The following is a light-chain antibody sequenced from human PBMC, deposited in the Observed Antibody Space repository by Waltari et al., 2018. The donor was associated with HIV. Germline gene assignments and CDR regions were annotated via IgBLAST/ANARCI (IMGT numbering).Light chain of an antibody. CDR3: SSYTSGSAPVV. J-gene: IGLJ3*02. CDR1: SSDVGGYDY. V-gene: IGLV2-14*01. Sequence: QPALTQPASVSGSRGQSITISCTGTSSDVGGYDYVSWYQQHPGKAPKLMIYEVSKRSSGVSSRFSGSKSGNTASLTISGLQAEDEDDYYCSSYTSGSAPVVFGGGTKLTV. CDR2: EVS.